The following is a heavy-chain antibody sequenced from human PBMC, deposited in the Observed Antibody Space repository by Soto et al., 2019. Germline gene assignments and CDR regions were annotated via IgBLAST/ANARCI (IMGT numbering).Heavy chain of an antibody. CDR1: GFTLRSYG. V-gene: IGHV3-30*12. J-gene: IGHJ6*02. Sequence: GFTLRSYGMHGGKQAPCKGLAWEAKKSYGGSTYYADSVKGRFTISRDNSKSTLYLQMNSLRAEDTALYYCAKGRSYYYYYGVDVWGQGTTVTVSS. CDR2: KSYGGST. CDR3: AKGRSYYYYYGVDV.